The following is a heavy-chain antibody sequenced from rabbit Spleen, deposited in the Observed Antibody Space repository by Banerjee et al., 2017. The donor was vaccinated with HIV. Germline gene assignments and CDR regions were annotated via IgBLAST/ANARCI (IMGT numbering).Heavy chain of an antibody. J-gene: IGHJ6*01. CDR1: GFSFSISYN. CDR2: IATSSSGFT. Sequence: QQLEESGGGLVKPGASLTLTCTASGFSFSISYNMCWVRQAPGKGLEWISCIATSSSGFTYSATWAKGRFTCSKTSSTTVTLQMTSLTVADTATYFCARDTGSSFSSYGMDLWGQGTLVTVS. D-gene: IGHD8-1*01. V-gene: IGHV1S40*01. CDR3: ARDTGSSFSSYGMDL.